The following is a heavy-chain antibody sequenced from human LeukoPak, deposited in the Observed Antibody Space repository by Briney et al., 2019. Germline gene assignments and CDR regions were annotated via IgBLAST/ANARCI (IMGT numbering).Heavy chain of an antibody. CDR2: MKQDGSEK. CDR3: ARCWGDTYTEEGNFDY. D-gene: IGHD2-2*02. CDR1: GFTFSSYW. Sequence: GGSLRLSYAASGFTFSSYWMSWVRQAPGKGLEWVANMKQDGSEKYYVDSVKGRFTISRDNAKKSLSLEMNSLRVEDTAAYYCARCWGDTYTEEGNFDYWGQGTLVTVSS. V-gene: IGHV3-7*01. J-gene: IGHJ4*02.